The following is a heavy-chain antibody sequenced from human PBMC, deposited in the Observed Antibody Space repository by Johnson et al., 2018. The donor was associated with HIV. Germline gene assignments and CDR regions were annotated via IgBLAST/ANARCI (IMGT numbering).Heavy chain of an antibody. CDR1: GFTFSSYA. Sequence: QVQLVVSGGGVVQPGRSLRLSCAASGFTFSSYAMHWVRQAPGKGLEWVAVISYDGSNKYYADSVKGRFTISRDNSKNTLYLQMNSLRAEDMAVYYCARERDYYDSFWLDHDAFGIWGQGTMVTVSS. D-gene: IGHD3-22*01. J-gene: IGHJ3*02. CDR2: ISYDGSNK. CDR3: ARERDYYDSFWLDHDAFGI. V-gene: IGHV3-30-3*01.